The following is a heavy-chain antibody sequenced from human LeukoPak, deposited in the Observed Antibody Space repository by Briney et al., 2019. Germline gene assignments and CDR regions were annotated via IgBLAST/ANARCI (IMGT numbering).Heavy chain of an antibody. CDR3: AKDRRYSGSYLFDY. CDR2: ISWNSGSI. J-gene: IGHJ4*02. D-gene: IGHD1-26*01. CDR1: GFTFDDYA. Sequence: GRSLRLSCAASGFTFDDYAMHWVRQAPGKGLEWVSGISWNSGSIGYADSVKGRFTISRDNAKNSLYLQMNSLRAEDTALYYCAKDRRYSGSYLFDYWGQGTLVTVSS. V-gene: IGHV3-9*01.